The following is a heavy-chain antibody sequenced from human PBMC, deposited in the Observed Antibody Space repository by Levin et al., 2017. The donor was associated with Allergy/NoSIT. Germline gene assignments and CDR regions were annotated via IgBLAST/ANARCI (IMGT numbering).Heavy chain of an antibody. CDR2: IYPGDSDT. CDR1: GYSFTSYW. J-gene: IGHJ6*03. CDR3: ARRGTRDYYYCMDV. D-gene: IGHD1-1*01. Sequence: GESLKISCQGSGYSFTSYWIGWVRQMPGKGLEWMGIIYPGDSDTRYSPSFQGQVTISADKSISTAYLPWSSLKASDTGVYYCARRGTRDYYYCMDVWGKGTTVTVSS. V-gene: IGHV5-51*01.